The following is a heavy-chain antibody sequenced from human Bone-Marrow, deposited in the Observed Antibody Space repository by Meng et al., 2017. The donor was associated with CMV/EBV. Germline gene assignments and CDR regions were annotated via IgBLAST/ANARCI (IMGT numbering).Heavy chain of an antibody. CDR2: MNPNSGNT. Sequence: ASVKVSCKASGYTFTSYYMHWVRQAPGQGLEWMGWMNPNSGNTGYAQKFQGRVTMTRNTSISTAYMELSSLRSEDTAVYYCARGDPKFYYYYGMDVWGQGTTVTVSS. CDR3: ARGDPKFYYYYGMDV. J-gene: IGHJ6*02. CDR1: GYTFTSYY. V-gene: IGHV1-8*02.